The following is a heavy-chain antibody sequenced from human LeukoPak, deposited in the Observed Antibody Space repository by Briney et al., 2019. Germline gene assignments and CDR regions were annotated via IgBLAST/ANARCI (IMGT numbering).Heavy chain of an antibody. CDR3: ARATAGAFDI. D-gene: IGHD4-17*01. CDR2: IYHSGST. Sequence: SETLSLTCTVSGYSISSGYYWSWVRQPPGKGLEWIGEIYHSGSTNYNPSLKSRVTISVDKSDNHFSLKLSSVTAADTAVYYCARATAGAFDIWGQGTLVTVSS. V-gene: IGHV4-4*02. CDR1: GYSISSGYY. J-gene: IGHJ3*02.